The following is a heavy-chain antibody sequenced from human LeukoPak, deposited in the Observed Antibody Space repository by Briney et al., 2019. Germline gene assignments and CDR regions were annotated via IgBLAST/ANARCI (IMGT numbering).Heavy chain of an antibody. CDR2: IYYSGST. D-gene: IGHD5-18*01. V-gene: IGHV4-30-4*01. J-gene: IGHJ6*02. CDR3: AREFVDRGFRYGYDYYYGMDV. CDR1: GGSISSGDYY. Sequence: SETLSLTCTVSGGSISSGDYYWSWIRQPPGKGLEWIGYIYYSGSTYYNPSLKSRVTISVDTSKNQFSLKLSSVTAADTAVYYCAREFVDRGFRYGYDYYYGMDVWGQGTTVTVSS.